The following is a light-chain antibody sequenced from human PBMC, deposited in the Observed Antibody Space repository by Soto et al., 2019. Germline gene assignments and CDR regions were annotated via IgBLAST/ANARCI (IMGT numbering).Light chain of an antibody. J-gene: IGKJ4*01. CDR1: QGIGIY. V-gene: IGKV1-9*01. CDR2: AAS. CDR3: QQLNGYPLS. Sequence: DTQLTQSPSFLSASVGDRVTITCRASQGIGIYLAWYQQKPGKAPKLLIHAASTLQSGVPSRFSGSGSGTEFTLTISSLQPEDFATYSCQQLNGYPLSFGGGTKVDIK.